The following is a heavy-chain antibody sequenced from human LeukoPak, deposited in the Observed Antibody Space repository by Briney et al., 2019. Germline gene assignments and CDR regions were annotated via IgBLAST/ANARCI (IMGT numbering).Heavy chain of an antibody. J-gene: IGHJ4*02. D-gene: IGHD6-13*01. CDR1: GGSISRYY. CDR3: ARHKGSSWSLTSTYFDY. V-gene: IGHV4-59*08. CDR2: IYYSGST. Sequence: NPSETLSLTCTVSGGSISRYYWSWIRRPPGKGLEWIGYIYYSGSTNYNPSLKSRVTISVDTSKNQFSLKLSSVTAADTAVYYCARHKGSSWSLTSTYFDYWGQGTLVTVSS.